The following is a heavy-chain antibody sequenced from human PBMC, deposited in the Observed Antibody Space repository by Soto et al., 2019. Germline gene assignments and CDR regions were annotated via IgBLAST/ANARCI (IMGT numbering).Heavy chain of an antibody. D-gene: IGHD3-3*01. V-gene: IGHV4-34*01. Sequence: QVQLQQWGAGLLKPSETLSLTCAVYGGSFSGYYWSWIRQPPGKGLEWIGEINHSGSTNYNPSLKSRVTISVDTSKNPFSLKLSSVTAADTAVYYCARGRARIPIYGVAIYGMDVWGQGTTVTVSS. CDR1: GGSFSGYY. CDR2: INHSGST. J-gene: IGHJ6*02. CDR3: ARGRARIPIYGVAIYGMDV.